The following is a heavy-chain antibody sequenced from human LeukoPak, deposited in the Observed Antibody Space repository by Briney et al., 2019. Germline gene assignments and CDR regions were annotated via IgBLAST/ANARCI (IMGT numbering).Heavy chain of an antibody. CDR1: GYTFTRYY. CDR3: ARGRDYYAVSGYHNWFDA. V-gene: IGHV1-46*01. Sequence: ASVKVSCKASGYTFTRYYMHWVRQAPGQGLEWMGIISPSGDTTSYAQKFQGRVTMPRDTSTRTVYLDLSSLRSEDTAVYYCARGRDYYAVSGYHNWFDAWGQGTLVTVSS. CDR2: ISPSGDTT. D-gene: IGHD3-22*01. J-gene: IGHJ5*02.